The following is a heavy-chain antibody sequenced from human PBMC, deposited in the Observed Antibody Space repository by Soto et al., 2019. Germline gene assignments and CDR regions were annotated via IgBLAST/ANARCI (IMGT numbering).Heavy chain of an antibody. CDR2: ISYDGSHK. V-gene: IGHV3-30*03. CDR1: GFTFSSYG. CDR3: ARDRTLNYGDFAY. J-gene: IGHJ4*02. D-gene: IGHD4-17*01. Sequence: QVQLVESGGGVVQPGRSLRLSCAASGFTFSSYGMHWVRQAPGKGLEWVAVISYDGSHKYYAESVKGRFTISRDNSKDTLYLQMNSLRTDDTAVFYCARDRTLNYGDFAYWGQGTLVTVSS.